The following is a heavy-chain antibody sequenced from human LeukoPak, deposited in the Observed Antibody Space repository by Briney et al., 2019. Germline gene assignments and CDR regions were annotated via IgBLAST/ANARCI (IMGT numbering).Heavy chain of an antibody. CDR1: GYTFTSYG. Sequence: ASVKVSCKASGYTFTSYGISCVGQAPGQGLEWMGWISAYNGNTNYAQKLQGRVTMTTDTSTSTAYMELRSLRSDDTAVYYCARVVLAAAGSNWFDPWGQGTLVTVSS. V-gene: IGHV1-18*04. J-gene: IGHJ5*02. CDR3: ARVVLAAAGSNWFDP. CDR2: ISAYNGNT. D-gene: IGHD6-13*01.